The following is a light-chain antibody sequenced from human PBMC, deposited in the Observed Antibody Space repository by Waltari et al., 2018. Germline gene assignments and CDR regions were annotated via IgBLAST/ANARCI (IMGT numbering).Light chain of an antibody. J-gene: IGKJ3*01. V-gene: IGKV1-12*01. Sequence: CRASQDISNWLAWYQQKPGKAPKLLIYAASTLETEGPPRFSASGSGTEFTLSISSLEPDDVATYYCQQAKSFPLTFGPGTKVDIK. CDR2: AAS. CDR1: QDISNW. CDR3: QQAKSFPLT.